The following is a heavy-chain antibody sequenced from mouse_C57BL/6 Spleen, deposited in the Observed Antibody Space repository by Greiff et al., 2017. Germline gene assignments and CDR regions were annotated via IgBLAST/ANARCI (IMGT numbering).Heavy chain of an antibody. CDR3: ARSGGSYFAY. J-gene: IGHJ3*01. CDR2: INPNHGGT. D-gene: IGHD3-1*01. Sequence: VQLQQSGPELVKPGASVKIPCKASGYTFTDYNMDWVKQSHGKSLEWIGDINPNHGGTIYNQKFKGKATLTVDKSSSTAYMELRSLTSEDTAVYYCARSGGSYFAYWGQGTLVTVSA. V-gene: IGHV1-18*01. CDR1: GYTFTDYN.